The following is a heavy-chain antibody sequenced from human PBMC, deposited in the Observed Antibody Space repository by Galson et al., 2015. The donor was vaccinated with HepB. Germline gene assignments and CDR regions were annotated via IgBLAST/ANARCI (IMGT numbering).Heavy chain of an antibody. D-gene: IGHD6-19*01. CDR2: IRAYNGNT. CDR3: ARRGRIAVSGINDY. Sequence: SVKVSCKASGYTFTSYGISWVRQAPGQGLEWMGWIRAYNGNTNYAQKLQGRVTMTTDTSTSTAYMELRSLRSDDTAVYYCARRGRIAVSGINDYWGQRTLVTISS. V-gene: IGHV1-18*04. CDR1: GYTFTSYG. J-gene: IGHJ4*02.